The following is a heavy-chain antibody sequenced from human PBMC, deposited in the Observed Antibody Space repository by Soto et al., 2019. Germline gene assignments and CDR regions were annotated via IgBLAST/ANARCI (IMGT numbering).Heavy chain of an antibody. J-gene: IGHJ4*02. Sequence: GSLRLSCAASGFTFSSYGMHWVRQAPGKGLEWVAVISYDGSNKYYADSVKGRFTISRDNSKNTLYLQMNSLRAEDTAVYYCATESVEYSSSSVDYWGQGTLVTVSS. CDR3: ATESVEYSSSSVDY. CDR1: GFTFSSYG. D-gene: IGHD6-6*01. CDR2: ISYDGSNK. V-gene: IGHV3-30*03.